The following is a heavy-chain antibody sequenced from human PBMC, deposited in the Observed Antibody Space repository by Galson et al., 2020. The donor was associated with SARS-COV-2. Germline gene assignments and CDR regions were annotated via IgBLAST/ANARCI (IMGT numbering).Heavy chain of an antibody. Sequence: ASVKVSCKVSGYTLTELSMHWVRQAPGKGLEGMGGFDPEDGETIYAQKFQGRVTMTEDTSTDTAYMELSSLRSEDTAVYYCATGSPWGRDNWFDPWGQGTLVTVSS. J-gene: IGHJ5*02. CDR1: GYTLTELS. CDR3: ATGSPWGRDNWFDP. CDR2: FDPEDGET. D-gene: IGHD7-27*01. V-gene: IGHV1-24*01.